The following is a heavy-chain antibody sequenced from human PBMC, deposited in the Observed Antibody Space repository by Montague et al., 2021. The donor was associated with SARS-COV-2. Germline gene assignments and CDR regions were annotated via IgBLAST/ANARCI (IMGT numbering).Heavy chain of an antibody. V-gene: IGHV4-59*01. CDR2: LYYSGIT. J-gene: IGHJ4*02. CDR3: ASVTDFRTASFSYYSMYY. D-gene: IGHD3/OR15-3a*01. Sequence: SETLSLTCKVSGGSITNYYWSWIRQPPGRGLEWIGYLYYSGITKYNPSLNRRVTMSIDTAKNQFSLRLTSVTAADTAVYYCASVTDFRTASFSYYSMYYWGQGTPVSVSS. CDR1: GGSITNYY.